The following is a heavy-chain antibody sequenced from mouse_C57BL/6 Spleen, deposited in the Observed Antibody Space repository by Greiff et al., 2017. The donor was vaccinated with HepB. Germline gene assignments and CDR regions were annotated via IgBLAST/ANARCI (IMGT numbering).Heavy chain of an antibody. CDR2: IRSKSNNYAT. D-gene: IGHD1-1*01. J-gene: IGHJ2*01. Sequence: EVQLQESGGGLVQPKGSLKLSCAASGFSFNTYAMNWVRQAPGKGLEWVARIRSKSNNYATYYADSVKDRFTISRDDSESMLYLQMNNLKTEDTAMYYCVRGAYYYGSSYLDYWGQGTTLTVSS. CDR1: GFSFNTYA. V-gene: IGHV10-1*01. CDR3: VRGAYYYGSSYLDY.